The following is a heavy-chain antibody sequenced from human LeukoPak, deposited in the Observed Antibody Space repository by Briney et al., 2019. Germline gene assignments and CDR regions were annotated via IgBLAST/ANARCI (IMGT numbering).Heavy chain of an antibody. V-gene: IGHV1-2*02. CDR2: INPNSGGT. Sequence: GASVKVSCKASGHTFTGYYMHWVRQAPGQGLEWMGWINPNSGGTNYAQKFQGRVTMTRDTSISTAYMELSRLRSDDTAVYYCARDMIAGYYDSSPTSLGYWGQGTLVTVSS. CDR1: GHTFTGYY. D-gene: IGHD3-22*01. J-gene: IGHJ4*02. CDR3: ARDMIAGYYDSSPTSLGY.